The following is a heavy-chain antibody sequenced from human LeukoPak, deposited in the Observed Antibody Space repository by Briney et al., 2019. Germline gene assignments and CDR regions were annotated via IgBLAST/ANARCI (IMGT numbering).Heavy chain of an antibody. V-gene: IGHV3-48*04. J-gene: IGHJ4*02. CDR2: ISSSSSTI. Sequence: PGGSLRLSCAASGFAFSIYSMNWVRQAPGKGLEWVSYISSSSSTIYYAGSVKGRFTISRDNAKNSLYLQMNSLRAEDTAVYYCGSNPFSGSPGWGQGTLVVVSS. CDR3: GSNPFSGSPG. D-gene: IGHD1-26*01. CDR1: GFAFSIYS.